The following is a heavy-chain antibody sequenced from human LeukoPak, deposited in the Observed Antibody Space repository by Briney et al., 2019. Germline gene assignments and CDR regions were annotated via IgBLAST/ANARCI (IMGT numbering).Heavy chain of an antibody. J-gene: IGHJ4*02. D-gene: IGHD2-15*01. Sequence: SETLSLTCTVSGYSISSGYYWGWIRQPPGKGLEWIGSIYHSGSTYYNPSLKSRVTISVDTSKNQFSLKLSSVTAADTAVYYCARNEVVVAATDYWGQGTLVTVSS. CDR1: GYSISSGYY. V-gene: IGHV4-38-2*02. CDR2: IYHSGST. CDR3: ARNEVVVAATDY.